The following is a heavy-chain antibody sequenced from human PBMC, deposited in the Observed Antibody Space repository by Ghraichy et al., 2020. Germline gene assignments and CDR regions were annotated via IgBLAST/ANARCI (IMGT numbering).Heavy chain of an antibody. J-gene: IGHJ4*02. CDR1: GFTFSRHW. D-gene: IGHD4-17*01. Sequence: GGSLRLSCAASGFTFSRHWMSWVRQAPGKGLEWVASIKSDGSDSFYLDSVKGRFTISRDNAENSVSLEMTSLRAEDTAVYYCARDPYGDYKYGGTDYWGRGPLVSVSS. V-gene: IGHV3-7*01. CDR2: IKSDGSDS. CDR3: ARDPYGDYKYGGTDY.